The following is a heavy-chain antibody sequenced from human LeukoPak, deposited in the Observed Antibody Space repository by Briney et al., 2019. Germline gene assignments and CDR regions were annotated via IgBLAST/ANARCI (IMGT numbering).Heavy chain of an antibody. Sequence: SETLSLTCTVSGGSVSSYYWNWIRQPPGKGLEWIGYIYSGSTKYNPSLKRRVTISVDTSKNQFSLKLSSVTAADTAVYYCARGRSSFNWGQGTLVTVSS. D-gene: IGHD6-19*01. V-gene: IGHV4-59*02. CDR3: ARGRSSFN. CDR1: GGSVSSYY. CDR2: IYSGST. J-gene: IGHJ4*02.